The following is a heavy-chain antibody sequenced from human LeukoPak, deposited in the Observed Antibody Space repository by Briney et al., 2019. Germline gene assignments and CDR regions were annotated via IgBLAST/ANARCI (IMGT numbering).Heavy chain of an antibody. CDR2: IKQDGSEK. CDR1: GFSFSSYA. CDR3: ARDLNILTGYYYDAFDI. V-gene: IGHV3-7*01. J-gene: IGHJ3*02. D-gene: IGHD3-9*01. Sequence: GGSLRLSCATSGFSFSSYAMSWVRQAPGKGLEWVANIKQDGSEKYYVDSVKGRFTISRDNAKNSLYLQMNSLRAEDTAVYYCARDLNILTGYYYDAFDIWGQGTMVTVSS.